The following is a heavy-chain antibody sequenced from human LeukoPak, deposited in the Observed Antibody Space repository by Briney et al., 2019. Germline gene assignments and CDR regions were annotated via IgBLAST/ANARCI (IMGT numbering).Heavy chain of an antibody. Sequence: GGSLRLSCAASRFTFSSYGMHWVRQVPGKGLEWVAVIWYDGSNKYYADSVKGRFTISRDNSKNTLYLQMNSLRAEDTAVYYCASPTGRYYDFWSGYFNWGQGTLVTVSS. CDR1: RFTFSSYG. J-gene: IGHJ4*02. V-gene: IGHV3-33*01. CDR3: ASPTGRYYDFWSGYFN. D-gene: IGHD3-3*01. CDR2: IWYDGSNK.